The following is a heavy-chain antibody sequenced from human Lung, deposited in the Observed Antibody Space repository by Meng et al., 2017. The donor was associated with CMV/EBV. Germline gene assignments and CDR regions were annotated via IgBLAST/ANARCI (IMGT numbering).Heavy chain of an antibody. V-gene: IGHV3-21*01. CDR1: GFTFSSYS. Sequence: GESLKISCAASGFTFSSYSMNWVRQAPGKGLEWVSSISSSSSYIYYADSVKGRFTISRDNAKNSLYLQMNSLRAEDTAVYYCARGSSSSWYEGSDYFDYWGQGTLVXVSS. J-gene: IGHJ4*02. CDR3: ARGSSSSWYEGSDYFDY. D-gene: IGHD6-13*01. CDR2: ISSSSSYI.